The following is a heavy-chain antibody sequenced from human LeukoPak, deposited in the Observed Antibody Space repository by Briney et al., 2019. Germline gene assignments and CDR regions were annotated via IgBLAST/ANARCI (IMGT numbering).Heavy chain of an antibody. CDR3: ARGLSAIVY. V-gene: IGHV4-34*01. CDR1: GGSFSGYY. Sequence: SETLSLTCAVYGGSFSGYYWSWIRQPPGKGLEWIGEINHSGSTNYNPSLKSRVTISVDTSKKQFSLKLSSVTAADTAVYYCARGLSAIVYWGQGTLVTVSS. CDR2: INHSGST. J-gene: IGHJ4*02. D-gene: IGHD2-15*01.